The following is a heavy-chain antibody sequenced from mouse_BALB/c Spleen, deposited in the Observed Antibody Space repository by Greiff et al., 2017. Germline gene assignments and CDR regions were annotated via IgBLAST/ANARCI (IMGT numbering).Heavy chain of an antibody. V-gene: IGHV1-77*01. J-gene: IGHJ4*01. D-gene: IGHD2-10*01. CDR1: GYTFTDYV. Sequence: VKLVESGPELVKPGASVKMSCKASGYTFTDYVISWVKQRTGQGLEWIGEIYPGSGSTYYNEKFKGKATLTADKSSNTAYMQLSSLTSEDSAVYFCASYYGKGDYAMDYWGQGTSVTVSS. CDR2: IYPGSGST. CDR3: ASYYGKGDYAMDY.